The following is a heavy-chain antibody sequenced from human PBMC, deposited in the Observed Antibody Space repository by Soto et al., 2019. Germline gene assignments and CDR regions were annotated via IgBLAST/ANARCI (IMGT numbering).Heavy chain of an antibody. Sequence: GGSLRLSCAASGFTVRTNDMSWVRQAPGKGLEWIALIHRVENSKYSDSTHYAASVEGRFTISRDDSNTIAYLQMNSLKIEDTGVYYCTRVSPDCSDGSCYPLNWGQGTLVTVSS. CDR3: TRVSPDCSDGSCYPLN. V-gene: IGHV3-49*04. D-gene: IGHD2-15*01. CDR2: IHRVENSKYSDST. J-gene: IGHJ4*02. CDR1: GFTVRTND.